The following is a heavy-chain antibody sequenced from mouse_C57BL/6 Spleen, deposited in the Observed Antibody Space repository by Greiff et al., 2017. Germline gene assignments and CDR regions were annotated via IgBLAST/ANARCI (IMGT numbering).Heavy chain of an antibody. V-gene: IGHV1-52*01. CDR1: GYTFTSYW. J-gene: IGHJ3*01. D-gene: IGHD2-2*01. CDR3: ARSAYGYDGFAY. Sequence: QVQLQQPGAELVRPGSSVKLSCKASGYTFTSYWMHWVKQRPIQGLEWIGNIDPSDSETHYNQKFKDKATLTVDKSSSTAYMQLSSLTSEDSAVYYCARSAYGYDGFAYWGQGTLVTVSA. CDR2: IDPSDSET.